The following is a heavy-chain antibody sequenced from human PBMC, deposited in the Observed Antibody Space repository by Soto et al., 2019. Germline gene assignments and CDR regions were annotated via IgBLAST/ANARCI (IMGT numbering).Heavy chain of an antibody. V-gene: IGHV1-8*01. CDR1: GYTFTSYD. J-gene: IGHJ3*02. CDR3: ARFQDMITFGGVLALDAFDI. Sequence: ASVKVSCKASGYTFTSYDINWVRQATGQGLEWVGWMNPNSGNTGYAQKFQGRVTMTRNTSISTAYMELSSLRSEDTAVYYCARFQDMITFGGVLALDAFDIWGQGTMVTVSS. D-gene: IGHD3-16*02. CDR2: MNPNSGNT.